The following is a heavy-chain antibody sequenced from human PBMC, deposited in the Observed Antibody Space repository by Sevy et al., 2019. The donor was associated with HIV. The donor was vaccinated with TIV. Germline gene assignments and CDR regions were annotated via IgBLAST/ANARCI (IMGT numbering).Heavy chain of an antibody. CDR2: LSIGCGKI. V-gene: IGHV3-23*01. D-gene: IGHD2-8*01. Sequence: GGSLRLSCAVSGFNFNIYSMSWVRQAPGKGLEWVSTLSIGCGKINYAVSVKDRFIISRDDSKNTLYLQMNSLRAEDTAVYFCAREGCTRPHDYWGQGTLVTVSS. J-gene: IGHJ4*02. CDR1: GFNFNIYS. CDR3: AREGCTRPHDY.